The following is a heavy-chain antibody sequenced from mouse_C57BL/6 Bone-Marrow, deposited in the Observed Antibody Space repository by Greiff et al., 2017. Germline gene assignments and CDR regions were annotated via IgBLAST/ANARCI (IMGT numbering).Heavy chain of an antibody. J-gene: IGHJ3*01. Sequence: QVQLQQPGAELVKPGASVKLSCKASGYTFTSYWMQWVKQRPGQGLEWIGEIDPSDSYTNYNQKFKGKATLTVDTSSSTAYMQLSSLTSEDSAVYYCARGRFAHWGQGTLVTVSA. CDR1: GYTFTSYW. CDR3: ARGRFAH. CDR2: IDPSDSYT. V-gene: IGHV1-50*01.